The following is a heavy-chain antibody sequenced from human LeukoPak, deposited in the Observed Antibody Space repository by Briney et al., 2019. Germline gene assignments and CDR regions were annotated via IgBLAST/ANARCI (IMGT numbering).Heavy chain of an antibody. V-gene: IGHV3-7*03. CDR1: GLTFKNSW. J-gene: IGHJ4*02. D-gene: IGHD3-22*01. CDR3: AKGSYYDSSGSFYFDY. Sequence: GGSLRLSCAVFGLTFKNSWMTWVRQAPGKGLEWVATLNQDGGEKYYVDSVKGRFTISRDSSKNTLYVQVNSLGTEDTAAYYCAKGSYYDSSGSFYFDYWGQGALVTVSS. CDR2: LNQDGGEK.